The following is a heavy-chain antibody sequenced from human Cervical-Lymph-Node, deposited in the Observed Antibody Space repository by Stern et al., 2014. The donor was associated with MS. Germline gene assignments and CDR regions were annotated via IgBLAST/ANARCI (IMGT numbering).Heavy chain of an antibody. CDR2: IYYSEYT. CDR3: AKEYDYGDFRGSSS. CDR1: GASVSSDGYY. V-gene: IGHV4-31*03. D-gene: IGHD4-17*01. J-gene: IGHJ4*02. Sequence: VQLVESGPGLVKPSQTLSLTCTVSGASVSSDGYYWTWIRQHPGKGLEWIGHIYYSEYTYYTPSLKSRVSISVDRSGNQASLRLTSVTAADTAVYYCAKEYDYGDFRGSSSWGQGTLVIVSS.